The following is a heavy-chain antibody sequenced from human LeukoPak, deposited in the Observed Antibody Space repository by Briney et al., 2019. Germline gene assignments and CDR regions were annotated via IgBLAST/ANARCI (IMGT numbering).Heavy chain of an antibody. CDR3: ARETNDYFDSSAYMDV. CDR2: IDYSGSP. D-gene: IGHD3-22*01. V-gene: IGHV4-39*07. Sequence: PSETLSLTCAVSGGSISSSSYYWGWIRQPPGKGLEWIGSIDYSGSPCYRPSLKSRATISVDTSERQVSLKLSSVTAADTAVYYCARETNDYFDSSAYMDVWGQGTTVTVSS. CDR1: GGSISSSSYY. J-gene: IGHJ6*03.